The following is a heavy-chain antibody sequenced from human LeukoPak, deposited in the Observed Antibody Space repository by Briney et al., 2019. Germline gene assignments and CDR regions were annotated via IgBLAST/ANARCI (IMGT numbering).Heavy chain of an antibody. CDR1: GFTPSSYW. CDR2: IKKNGSEK. J-gene: IGHJ4*02. Sequence: GGSLSLSCAASGFTPSSYWMSWVRQAPGKGLEWVANIKKNGSEKYYVDSVKGRSTIPRDNAKTSLHLQMNSLRAEDVAVDYWARDLWGVTGYTDGRGIDYWGQGTLVTVSS. V-gene: IGHV3-7*01. D-gene: IGHD5-18*01. CDR3: ARDLWGVTGYTDGRGIDY.